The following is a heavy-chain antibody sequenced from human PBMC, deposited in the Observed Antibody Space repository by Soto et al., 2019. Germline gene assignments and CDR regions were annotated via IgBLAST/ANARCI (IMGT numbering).Heavy chain of an antibody. D-gene: IGHD2-2*01. V-gene: IGHV1-8*01. Sequence: GASVKVSCKASGYTFTSYDINWVRQATGQGLEWMGWMNPNSGNTGYAQKFQGRVTMTRNTSISTAYMELSSLRSEDTAVYYCARAYCSSTSCYDGDAFDIWGQGTMVTVSS. CDR1: GYTFTSYD. J-gene: IGHJ3*02. CDR3: ARAYCSSTSCYDGDAFDI. CDR2: MNPNSGNT.